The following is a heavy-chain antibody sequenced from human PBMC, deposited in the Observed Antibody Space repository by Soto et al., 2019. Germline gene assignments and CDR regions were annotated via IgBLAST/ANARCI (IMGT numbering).Heavy chain of an antibody. V-gene: IGHV3-23*01. CDR2: ISGSGGST. CDR3: AKATLGGGDTAMVLPYYFDY. J-gene: IGHJ4*02. D-gene: IGHD5-18*01. Sequence: GGSLRLSCAASGFTFSSYAMSWVRQAPGKGLEWVSAISGSGGSTYYADSVKGRFTISRDNSKNTLYLQMNSLRAEDTAVYYCAKATLGGGDTAMVLPYYFDYWGQGALVTVSS. CDR1: GFTFSSYA.